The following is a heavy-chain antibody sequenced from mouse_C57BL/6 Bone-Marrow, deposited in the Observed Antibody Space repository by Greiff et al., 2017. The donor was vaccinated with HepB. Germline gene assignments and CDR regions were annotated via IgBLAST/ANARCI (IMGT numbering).Heavy chain of an antibody. CDR1: GYTFTSYW. CDR3: ARYYGSGGFAY. J-gene: IGHJ3*01. CDR2: IDPSDSYT. D-gene: IGHD1-1*01. V-gene: IGHV1-50*01. Sequence: QVQLQQPGAELVKPGASVKLSCKASGYTFTSYWMQWVKQRPGQGLEWIGEIDPSDSYTNYNQKFKGKATLTVDTSSSTAYMQRSSLTSEDSAVYYCARYYGSGGFAYWGQGTLVTVSA.